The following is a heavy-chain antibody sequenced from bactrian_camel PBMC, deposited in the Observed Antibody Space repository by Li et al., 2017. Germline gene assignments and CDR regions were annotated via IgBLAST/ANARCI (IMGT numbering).Heavy chain of an antibody. CDR2: INSDMNGGST. V-gene: IGHV3S40*01. J-gene: IGHJ4*01. D-gene: IGHD4*01. CDR3: ATSEPSDYDRFTY. CDR1: GFTFEQYD. Sequence: DVQLVESGGGSVQPGGSLRLSCAASGFTFEQYDMSWVRQVPEKGLEWVATINSDMNGGSTYYSDSVKGRFTISRDNAKNTLYLQMNSLKTVDTAVYYCATSEPSDYDRFTYWAQGTQVTVS.